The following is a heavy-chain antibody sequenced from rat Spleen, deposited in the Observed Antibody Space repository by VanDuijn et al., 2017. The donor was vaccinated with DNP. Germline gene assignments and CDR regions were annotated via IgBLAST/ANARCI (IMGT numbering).Heavy chain of an antibody. J-gene: IGHJ2*01. D-gene: IGHD1-4*01. V-gene: IGHV5S23*01. CDR2: ISTSGST. Sequence: EVQLVESGGGLVQPGRSLKLSCAASGFTFSNYYMAWVRQAPKKGLEWVATISTSGSTYYRDSVKGRFIISRNNAKSTLYLQMDSLRSDDTATYYWAGRPPPTRGPFDYWGQGIMVTVSS. CDR1: GFTFSNYY. CDR3: AGRPPPTRGPFDY.